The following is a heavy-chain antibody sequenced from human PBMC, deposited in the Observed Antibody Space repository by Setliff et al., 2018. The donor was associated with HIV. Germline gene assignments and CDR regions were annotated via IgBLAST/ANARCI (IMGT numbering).Heavy chain of an antibody. CDR1: GGTFTSSA. CDR3: ARGAWYTSGWYSGRYMDV. Sequence: ASVKVSCKASGGTFTSSAISWVRQARGQGLEWMGAIIPHFDAPQYAQKFQGRVTITADQSTSTAYMELSSLRSEDTAVYYCARGAWYTSGWYSGRYMDVWGKGTTVTVSS. D-gene: IGHD6-19*01. CDR2: IIPHFDAP. J-gene: IGHJ6*03. V-gene: IGHV1-69*13.